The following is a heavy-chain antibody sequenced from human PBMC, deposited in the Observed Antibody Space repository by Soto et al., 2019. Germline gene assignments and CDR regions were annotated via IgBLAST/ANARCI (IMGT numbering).Heavy chain of an antibody. J-gene: IGHJ1*01. V-gene: IGHV1-18*01. D-gene: IGHD3-3*01. Sequence: ASVKVSCKDSGYTFTSYGSSWVRQAKGQGLEWMGWISAYNGNTYYADSVKGRFTISRDSPKNTLYLQMNSLRAEDTAVYHCARDILGGSYDFSHGGQGALVTVSS. CDR1: GYTFTSYG. CDR2: ISAYNGNT. CDR3: ARDILGGSYDFSH.